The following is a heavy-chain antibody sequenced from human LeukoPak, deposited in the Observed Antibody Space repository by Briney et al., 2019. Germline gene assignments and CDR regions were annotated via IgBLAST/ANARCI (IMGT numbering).Heavy chain of an antibody. J-gene: IGHJ3*02. D-gene: IGHD6-19*01. CDR1: GYTFTGYY. V-gene: IGHV1-2*02. Sequence: ASVKVSCKASGYTFTGYYMHWVRQAPGQGLEWMGWINPNSGGTNYAQKFQGRVTMTRDTSISTAYMELSRLRSDDTAVYYCARVPSGWYAFDIWGQGTMVTVSS. CDR2: INPNSGGT. CDR3: ARVPSGWYAFDI.